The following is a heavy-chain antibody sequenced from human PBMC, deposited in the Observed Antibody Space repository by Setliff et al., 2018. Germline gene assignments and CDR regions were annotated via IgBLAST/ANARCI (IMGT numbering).Heavy chain of an antibody. CDR1: GVSISNYN. V-gene: IGHV4-59*01. D-gene: IGHD3-22*01. CDR3: ARAVDSSGYFPFWYFDL. CDR2: IQKSGGT. Sequence: PSETLSLTCNVSGVSISNYNWSWIRQPPGKGLECIGYIQKSGGTNYNPSLKSRVTISVDTSKSQFSLNLTSVTAADTAIYFCARAVDSSGYFPFWYFDLWGRGTLVTVSS. J-gene: IGHJ2*01.